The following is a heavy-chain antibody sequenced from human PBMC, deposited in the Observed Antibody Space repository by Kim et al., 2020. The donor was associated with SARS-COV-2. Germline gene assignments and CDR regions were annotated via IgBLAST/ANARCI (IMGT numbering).Heavy chain of an antibody. V-gene: IGHV4-34*01. CDR1: GGSFSGYY. Sequence: SETLSLTCAVYGGSFSGYYWSWIRQPPGQGMEWIGEINHSGSTNSNPSLKSRVTISVDTSKNQFSLKLSSVTAADTAVYYCASLSIAAAGIRRPPFDYWGQGTLVTVSS. D-gene: IGHD6-13*01. CDR3: ASLSIAAAGIRRPPFDY. J-gene: IGHJ4*02. CDR2: INHSGST.